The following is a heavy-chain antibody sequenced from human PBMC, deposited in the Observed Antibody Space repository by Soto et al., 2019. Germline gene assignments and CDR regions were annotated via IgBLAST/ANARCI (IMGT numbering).Heavy chain of an antibody. V-gene: IGHV1-18*04. Sequence: QVQRVQSGPEVKKPGASVKVSCKTSGYTFINYGISWVRQAPGQGLEWMGEISPYNGNTNYEQKPQDRVTTTTDRSTTTSYMELRSLRSDDTAVYYCATVSSGSYGDWGQGTLVTVSS. CDR1: GYTFINYG. J-gene: IGHJ4*02. CDR3: ATVSSGSYGD. CDR2: ISPYNGNT. D-gene: IGHD1-26*01.